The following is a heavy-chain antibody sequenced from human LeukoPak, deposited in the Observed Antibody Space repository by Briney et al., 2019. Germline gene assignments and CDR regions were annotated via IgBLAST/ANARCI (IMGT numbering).Heavy chain of an antibody. CDR1: GDTFSTYA. CDR3: AATYYYDSSPTW. CDR2: SIPIFGTA. Sequence: GASVKVSCKASGDTFSTYAISWVRQAPGQGLEWMGGSIPIFGTAKYAQKFQGRVTIITDESTSTAYMELSSLRSEDTAVYYCAATYYYDSSPTWWGQGTLVTVSS. D-gene: IGHD3-22*01. V-gene: IGHV1-69*05. J-gene: IGHJ4*02.